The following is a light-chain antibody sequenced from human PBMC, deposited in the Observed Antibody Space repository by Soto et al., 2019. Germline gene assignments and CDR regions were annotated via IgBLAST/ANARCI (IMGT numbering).Light chain of an antibody. V-gene: IGKV4-1*01. Sequence: DIVMTQSPDSLAVSLCERATIKCKSSHIFLYSSNNKNYLAWYQQKPGQPPKLLIYWASTRESGVPDRFSGSGSGTDFTLTISSLQAEDVAVYYCQQYYSTPQTFGQGTKVDIK. CDR3: QQYYSTPQT. J-gene: IGKJ1*01. CDR1: HIFLYSSNNKNY. CDR2: WAS.